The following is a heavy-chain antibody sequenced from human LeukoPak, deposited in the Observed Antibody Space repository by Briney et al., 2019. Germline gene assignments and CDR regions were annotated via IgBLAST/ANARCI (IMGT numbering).Heavy chain of an antibody. D-gene: IGHD1-26*01. Sequence: SQTLSLTCAISGDSVSSNSAAWNWIRQSPSRGLEWLGRTYYRSKWYNDYAVSVKSRITINPDTSKNQFSLQLNSVTPEDTAVYYCARAINSAPVGEGRDWFDPWGQGTLVTVSS. V-gene: IGHV6-1*01. CDR2: TYYRSKWYN. CDR1: GDSVSSNSAA. CDR3: ARAINSAPVGEGRDWFDP. J-gene: IGHJ5*02.